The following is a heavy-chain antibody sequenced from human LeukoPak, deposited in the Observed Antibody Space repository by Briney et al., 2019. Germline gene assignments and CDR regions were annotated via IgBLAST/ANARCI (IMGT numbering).Heavy chain of an antibody. Sequence: PGGSLRLSCTVSGFTVSSNSWSWVRQAPGKGLEWVSFIYSGGNTHYSDSVTGRFTISRDNAKNSLYLQMNSLRAEDTAVYYCARGSGLLWFGEFFVSWGQGTLVTVSS. V-gene: IGHV3-53*01. D-gene: IGHD3-10*01. CDR3: ARGSGLLWFGEFFVS. CDR1: GFTVSSNS. J-gene: IGHJ5*02. CDR2: IYSGGNT.